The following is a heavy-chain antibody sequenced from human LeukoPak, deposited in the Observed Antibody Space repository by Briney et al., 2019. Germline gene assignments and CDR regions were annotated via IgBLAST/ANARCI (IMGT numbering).Heavy chain of an antibody. V-gene: IGHV4-59*01. CDR1: GASISSSY. CDR2: IYYSGTT. CDR3: ARGQPQRYNSDWYVNWFDP. Sequence: PSETLSLTCTVSGASISSSYWSWIRQPPGKGLEWIGYIYYSGTTKYNPPLRSRVTISIDTSKNQFSLKVNSVTAADTAVYYCARGQPQRYNSDWYVNWFDPWGQGTLVSVSS. J-gene: IGHJ5*02. D-gene: IGHD6-19*01.